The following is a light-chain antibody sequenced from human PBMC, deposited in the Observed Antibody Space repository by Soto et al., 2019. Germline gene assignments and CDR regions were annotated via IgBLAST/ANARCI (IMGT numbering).Light chain of an antibody. CDR3: QQRSDWPST. V-gene: IGKV3-11*01. J-gene: IGKJ4*01. CDR2: DAS. CDR1: QSVSSY. Sequence: EIVLTQSPATLSLSPGERATLSCRASQSVSSYLAWYQQKPGQAPRLLIYDASNRATGIPARFSGSGSGTDFTLTISSLEPDDFAGYYCQQRSDWPSTFGGGTTVQIK.